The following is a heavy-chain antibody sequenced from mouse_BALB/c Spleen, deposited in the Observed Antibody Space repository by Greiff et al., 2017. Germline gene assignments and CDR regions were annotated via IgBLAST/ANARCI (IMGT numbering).Heavy chain of an antibody. D-gene: IGHD2-1*01. CDR2: IDPENGNT. CDR1: GFNIKDYY. Sequence: EVQLQQSGAELVRPGALVKLSCKASGFNIKDYYMHWVKQRPEQGLAWIGWIDPENGNTIYDPKFQGKASITADTSSNTAYLQLSSLTSEDTAVYYCARLSTMGFAYWGQGTLVTVSA. V-gene: IGHV14-1*02. J-gene: IGHJ3*01. CDR3: ARLSTMGFAY.